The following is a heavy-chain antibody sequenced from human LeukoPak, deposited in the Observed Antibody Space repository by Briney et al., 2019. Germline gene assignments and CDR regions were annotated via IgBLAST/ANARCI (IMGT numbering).Heavy chain of an antibody. CDR3: AKGSYYDRSGSFYFDY. J-gene: IGHJ4*02. D-gene: IGHD3-22*01. CDR2: ISGSGDNT. Sequence: AGGSLRLSCAPSGFTFSSYAMSWVRQAPGKGLEWVSGISGSGDNTYYADSVKGRFTISRDNSKNTLYVQVNSLGTEDTAAYYCAKGSYYDRSGSFYFDYWGQGTLVTVSS. CDR1: GFTFSSYA. V-gene: IGHV3-23*01.